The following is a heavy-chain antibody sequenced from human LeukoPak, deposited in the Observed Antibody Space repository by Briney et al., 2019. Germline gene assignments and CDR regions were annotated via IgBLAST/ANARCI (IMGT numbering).Heavy chain of an antibody. D-gene: IGHD5-24*01. CDR1: GLTFSNSG. CDR2: IGGSNTNT. Sequence: PGGTLRLSCATSGLTFSNSGMSWVRQAPGKGLEWVSSIGGSNTNTYYADSVKGRFTISRDNSKNTLYLQMNSLIAEDTAVYYCAKSGYNRFDYWGQGTRVTVSS. J-gene: IGHJ4*02. CDR3: AKSGYNRFDY. V-gene: IGHV3-23*01.